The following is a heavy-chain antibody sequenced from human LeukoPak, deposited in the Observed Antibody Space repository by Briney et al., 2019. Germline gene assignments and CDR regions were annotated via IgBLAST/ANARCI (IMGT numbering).Heavy chain of an antibody. CDR3: ARARGSYLLHDY. CDR1: GGSISSYY. CDR2: IYYSGST. V-gene: IGHV4-59*01. Sequence: SETLSLTCTVSGGSISSYYWSWIRQPPGKGLEWIGYIYYSGSTNYNPSLKSRVTISVDTSKNQFSLKLSSVTAADTAVYYCARARGSYLLHDYWDQGTLVTVSS. J-gene: IGHJ4*02. D-gene: IGHD1-26*01.